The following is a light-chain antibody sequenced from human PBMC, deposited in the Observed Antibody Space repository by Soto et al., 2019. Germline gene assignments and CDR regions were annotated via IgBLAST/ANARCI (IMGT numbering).Light chain of an antibody. V-gene: IGLV3-27*01. CDR1: VLAKKY. J-gene: IGLJ3*02. CDR3: YSATNNTLGV. Sequence: SYELTQPSSVSVSPGQTARITCSGDVLAKKYARWFQQKPGQAPMVVIYKDSERPAGITERFSGSSSGTTVTLTISGAQVXXXXDXYCYSATNNTLGVFGGGTKLTVL. CDR2: KDS.